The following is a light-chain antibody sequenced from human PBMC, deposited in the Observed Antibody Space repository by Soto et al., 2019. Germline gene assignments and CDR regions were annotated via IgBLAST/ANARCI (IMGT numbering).Light chain of an antibody. Sequence: QSVLTQPPSVSGAPGQRATISCTGSSSNIGAGYDVHWYQQLPGTVPKLLIYGDSDRPSGVPDRFSGSKSGTSASLAITGLQAEDEADYYCQSYDSSLSGYVFGTGTKLTVL. J-gene: IGLJ1*01. CDR3: QSYDSSLSGYV. CDR1: SSNIGAGYD. CDR2: GDS. V-gene: IGLV1-40*01.